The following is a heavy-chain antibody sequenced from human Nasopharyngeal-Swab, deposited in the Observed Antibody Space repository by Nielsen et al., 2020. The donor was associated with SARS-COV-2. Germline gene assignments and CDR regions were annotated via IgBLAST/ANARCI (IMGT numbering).Heavy chain of an antibody. CDR2: ISHSGST. D-gene: IGHD1-26*01. CDR1: GGPLGAYS. CDR3: ARTSGTHYVSYMDV. Sequence: SQTLSLTCAVSGGPLGAYSWSWIRQPPGKGLEWIGYISHSGSTYNNPSLKSRIIISADRSKNQFSLKLNSVTAADTAVYFCARTSGTHYVSYMDVWGKGITVTVS. V-gene: IGHV4-30-2*01. J-gene: IGHJ6*03.